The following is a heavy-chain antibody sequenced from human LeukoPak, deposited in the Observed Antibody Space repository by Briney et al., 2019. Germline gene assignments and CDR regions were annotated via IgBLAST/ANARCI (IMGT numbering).Heavy chain of an antibody. J-gene: IGHJ5*02. Sequence: GGSLRLSCAASGFTFSDYYMSWIRQAPGKGLEWVSYISSSGSTIYYADSVKGRSTISRDNAKNSLYLQMNSLRAEDTAVYYCAREDYGDYNWFDPWGQGTLVTVSS. CDR1: GFTFSDYY. V-gene: IGHV3-11*01. D-gene: IGHD4-17*01. CDR3: AREDYGDYNWFDP. CDR2: ISSSGSTI.